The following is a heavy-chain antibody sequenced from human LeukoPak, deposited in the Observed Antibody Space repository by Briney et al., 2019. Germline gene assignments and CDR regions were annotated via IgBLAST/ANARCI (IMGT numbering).Heavy chain of an antibody. CDR1: GFTFSSYS. CDR2: ISSSSSYI. CDR3: AKDLVWSPFFDY. V-gene: IGHV3-21*01. D-gene: IGHD3-10*01. Sequence: GGSLRLSCAASGFTFSSYSMNWVRQAPGKGLEWVSSISSSSSYIYYADSVKGRFTISRDNAKNTLYLQMNSLRAEDTAVYYCAKDLVWSPFFDYWGQGTLVTVSS. J-gene: IGHJ4*02.